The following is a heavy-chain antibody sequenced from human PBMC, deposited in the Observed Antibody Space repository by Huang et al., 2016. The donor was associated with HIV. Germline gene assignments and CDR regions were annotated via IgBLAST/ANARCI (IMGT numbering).Heavy chain of an antibody. CDR3: ARDHWYPLQNWFDL. CDR1: GYIFTKYG. Sequence: QVELVQSGAEVKRPGASVRVSCKAAGYIFTKYGINWVRQAPGQGLEWMGWISAYNGNTNYAEKFQCRVTLTSDTSPTTAYMELRDVTSADTAVYYCARDHWYPLQNWFDLWGQGTLVTVSS. D-gene: IGHD1-1*01. CDR2: ISAYNGNT. J-gene: IGHJ5*01. V-gene: IGHV1-18*01.